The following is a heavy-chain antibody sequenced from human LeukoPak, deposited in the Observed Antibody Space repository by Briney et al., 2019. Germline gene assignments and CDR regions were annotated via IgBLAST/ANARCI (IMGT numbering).Heavy chain of an antibody. Sequence: GGSLRLSCAAPGFTFSSYAMSWVRQAPGKGLEWVSAISGSGGSTYYADSVKGRFTISRDNSKNTLYLQMNSLRAEDTAVYYCAKDPLHFYGSGSFFDYWGQGTLVTVSS. CDR3: AKDPLHFYGSGSFFDY. V-gene: IGHV3-23*01. D-gene: IGHD3-10*01. CDR2: ISGSGGST. CDR1: GFTFSSYA. J-gene: IGHJ4*02.